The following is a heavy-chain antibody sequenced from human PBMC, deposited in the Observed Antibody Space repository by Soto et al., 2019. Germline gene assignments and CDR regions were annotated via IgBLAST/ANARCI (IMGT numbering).Heavy chain of an antibody. CDR3: ASCSGGSCYRPSHAFDI. V-gene: IGHV1-46*03. J-gene: IGHJ3*02. CDR2: INPSGGST. D-gene: IGHD2-15*01. CDR1: GYTFTSYY. Sequence: GASVKVSCKASGYTFTSYYMHWVRQAPGQGLEWMGIINPSGGSTSYAQKFQGRVTMTRDTSTSTVYMELSSLRSEDTAVYYCASCSGGSCYRPSHAFDIWGQGTMVTVS.